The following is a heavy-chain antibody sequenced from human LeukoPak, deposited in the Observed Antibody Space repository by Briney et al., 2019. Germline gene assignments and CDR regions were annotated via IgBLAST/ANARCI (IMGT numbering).Heavy chain of an antibody. CDR2: IYYSGST. CDR3: ARGHPHYDFWSGYPPGWYFDL. J-gene: IGHJ2*01. CDR1: GGSISSGGYY. V-gene: IGHV4-31*03. D-gene: IGHD3-3*01. Sequence: SQTLSLTCTVSGGSISSGGYYWSWIRQHPGKGLEWIGYIYYSGSTYYNPSPKSRVTISVDTSKNQFSLKLSSVTAADTAVYYCARGHPHYDFWSGYPPGWYFDLWGRGTLVTVSS.